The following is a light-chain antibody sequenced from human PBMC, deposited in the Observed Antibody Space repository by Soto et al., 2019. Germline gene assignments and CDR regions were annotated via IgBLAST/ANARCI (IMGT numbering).Light chain of an antibody. CDR1: QSVTGSY. J-gene: IGKJ4*01. CDR3: QYYGSLPLT. V-gene: IGKV3-20*01. CDR2: GAS. Sequence: EIVLTQSPGTLSLSPGERATLSCRASQSVTGSYLAWYQQRPGQAPRLLIYGASSRATGIPDTFSGSGSGKDFTLTISKLEPEDFEVYFCQYYGSLPLTVGGGTKMEIK.